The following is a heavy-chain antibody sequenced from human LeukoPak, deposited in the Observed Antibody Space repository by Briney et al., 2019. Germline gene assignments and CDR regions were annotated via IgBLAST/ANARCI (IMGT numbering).Heavy chain of an antibody. CDR2: IYSSSDYI. V-gene: IGHV3-11*01. Sequence: GGSLRLSCAGPGFIFSDFYMSWIRQAPGKGLEWVSLIYSSSDYIYYADSVKGRFTISRDNAKNSLYLQMNSLRAEDTAVYYCARSQWNPGKTTQTTWGQGTLVTVSS. CDR1: GFIFSDFY. CDR3: ARSQWNPGKTTQTT. J-gene: IGHJ5*02. D-gene: IGHD1-1*01.